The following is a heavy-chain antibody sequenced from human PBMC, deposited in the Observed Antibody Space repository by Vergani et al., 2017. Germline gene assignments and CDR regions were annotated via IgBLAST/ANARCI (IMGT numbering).Heavy chain of an antibody. V-gene: IGHV3-23*01. Sequence: EVQLLESGGGLVQPGGPLRLSCAASGFTFIHYAMSSVRQAPGKRLEWVSLISGPGLSTYYADPVKGRFSVTRTNSKNTMFLRMHSLKAAATAIYYCVKEKIGLGSYFFDSWGHGILVTVSS. CDR1: GFTFIHYA. CDR2: ISGPGLST. D-gene: IGHD2/OR15-2a*01. J-gene: IGHJ4*01. CDR3: VKEKIGLGSYFFDS.